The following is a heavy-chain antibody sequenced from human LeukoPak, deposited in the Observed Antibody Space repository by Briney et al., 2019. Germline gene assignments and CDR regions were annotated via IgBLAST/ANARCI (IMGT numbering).Heavy chain of an antibody. V-gene: IGHV3-30*02. J-gene: IGHJ4*02. Sequence: GGSLRLSCAASGFTFTSYGMHWVRQAPGKGLKWVAFIRYDGDDKYYADSVKGRFTVSRDNSKKTLYLQMNSLTAEDTAIYYCAKDKWDVSGWYYVDLWGQGTLVTVSS. D-gene: IGHD6-19*01. CDR2: IRYDGDDK. CDR3: AKDKWDVSGWYYVDL. CDR1: GFTFTSYG.